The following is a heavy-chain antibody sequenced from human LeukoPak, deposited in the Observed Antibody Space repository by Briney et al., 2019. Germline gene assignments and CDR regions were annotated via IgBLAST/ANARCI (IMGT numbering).Heavy chain of an antibody. Sequence: SETLSLTCAVCGGSFSGYYWSWIRQPPGKGLEWIGEINHSGSTNYNPSLKSRVTISVDTSKNQFSLKLSSVTAADTAVYYCARYRPKYLVPAAAPGIDYWGQGTLVTVSS. D-gene: IGHD2-2*01. CDR1: GGSFSGYY. CDR3: ARYRPKYLVPAAAPGIDY. V-gene: IGHV4-34*01. CDR2: INHSGST. J-gene: IGHJ4*02.